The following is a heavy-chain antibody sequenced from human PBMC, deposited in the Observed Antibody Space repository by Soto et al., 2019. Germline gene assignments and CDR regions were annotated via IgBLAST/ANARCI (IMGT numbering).Heavy chain of an antibody. CDR2: IYYSGST. J-gene: IGHJ4*02. CDR1: GGSISIGGDS. Sequence: PSGTLSLTCAVSGGSISIGGDSWSWIRQHPGKGLEWIGYIYYSGSTYYNPSLKSRVTISVDTSKNQFSLKLSSVTAADTAVYYCARGPGTMAKIDYWGQGTLVSVSS. CDR3: ARGPGTMAKIDY. D-gene: IGHD3-10*01. V-gene: IGHV4-31*11.